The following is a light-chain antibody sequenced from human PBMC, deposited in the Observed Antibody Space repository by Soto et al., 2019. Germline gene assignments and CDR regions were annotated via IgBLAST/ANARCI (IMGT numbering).Light chain of an antibody. CDR2: GAS. J-gene: IGKJ1*01. V-gene: IGKV3-20*01. CDR3: QQYGSSPRT. Sequence: EIVLTQSPGTLSLSPGERATLSCRASQSVSSTYLIWYQQKPGQAPRLLIYGASSRATGVPDRFSGGGSGTDFTLTISRLEPEDFAVYFCQQYGSSPRTFGQGTKVEIK. CDR1: QSVSSTY.